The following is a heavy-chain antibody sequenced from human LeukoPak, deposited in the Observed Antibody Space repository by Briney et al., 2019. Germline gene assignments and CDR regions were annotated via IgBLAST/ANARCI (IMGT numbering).Heavy chain of an antibody. D-gene: IGHD3-10*01. CDR1: GFTFSNAW. CDR3: AKDRGYYGPKPTCFDY. Sequence: PGGSLRLSCAASGFTFSNAWMSWVRQAPGKGLEWVGRIKSKTDGGTTDYAAPVKGRFTISRDDSKNTLYLQMNSLKTEDTAVYYCAKDRGYYGPKPTCFDYWGQGTLVTVSS. V-gene: IGHV3-15*01. CDR2: IKSKTDGGTT. J-gene: IGHJ4*02.